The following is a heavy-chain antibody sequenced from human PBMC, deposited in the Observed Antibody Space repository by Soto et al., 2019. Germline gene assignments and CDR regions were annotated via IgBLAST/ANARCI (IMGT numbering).Heavy chain of an antibody. CDR2: IYYRGNT. Sequence: QVQLQESGPGLVKPSGTLSLTCTVSGGSIGTYYWSWIRQPPGKGLEWIGYIYYRGNTDYNPSLKSRVTISLDTPKNQFSLKLSSVTAADTAVYYCARHPGYYDILTGYTTYYFDYWGQGILVTVSS. CDR1: GGSIGTYY. V-gene: IGHV4-59*08. D-gene: IGHD3-9*01. CDR3: ARHPGYYDILTGYTTYYFDY. J-gene: IGHJ4*02.